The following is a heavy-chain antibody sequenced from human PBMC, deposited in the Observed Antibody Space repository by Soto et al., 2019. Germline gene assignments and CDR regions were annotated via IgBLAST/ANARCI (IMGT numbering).Heavy chain of an antibody. CDR1: GFTFSSYA. CDR3: AKDPLGGGGSRNYFDY. CDR2: ISGSGGNI. D-gene: IGHD3-16*01. Sequence: EVQLLESGGGLIQPGGSLRLSCAASGFTFSSYAMTWVRQAPGKGLEWVSGISGSGGNIHYADSVKGRFTISRDNSKNTLYLQMNSLRAEDTAVYHCAKDPLGGGGSRNYFDYWGQGTLVTVSS. J-gene: IGHJ4*02. V-gene: IGHV3-23*01.